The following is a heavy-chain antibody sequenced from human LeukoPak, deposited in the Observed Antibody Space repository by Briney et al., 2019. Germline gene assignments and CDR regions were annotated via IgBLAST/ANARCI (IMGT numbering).Heavy chain of an antibody. Sequence: GGSLRLSYAASGFTFDDYAMHWVRQAPGKGLEWVSGISWNSGSIGYADSVKGRFTISRDNAKNSLYLQMNSLRAEDTALYYCAKDSTYYGSGSYSWGQGTLVTVSS. CDR2: ISWNSGSI. V-gene: IGHV3-9*01. D-gene: IGHD3-10*01. J-gene: IGHJ5*02. CDR3: AKDSTYYGSGSYS. CDR1: GFTFDDYA.